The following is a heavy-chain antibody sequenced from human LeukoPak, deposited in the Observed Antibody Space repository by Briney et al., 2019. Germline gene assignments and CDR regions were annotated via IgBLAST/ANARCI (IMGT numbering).Heavy chain of an antibody. CDR3: AKPGLLWFGELFGAFDI. V-gene: IGHV3-23*01. D-gene: IGHD3-10*01. Sequence: GGSLRLSCAASGFTFSSYAMSWVRQAPGKGLEWVSAISGNGGSTYYADSVKGRFTISRDNSKNTLYLQMNSLRAEDTAVYYCAKPGLLWFGELFGAFDIWGQGTMVTVSS. J-gene: IGHJ3*02. CDR2: ISGNGGST. CDR1: GFTFSSYA.